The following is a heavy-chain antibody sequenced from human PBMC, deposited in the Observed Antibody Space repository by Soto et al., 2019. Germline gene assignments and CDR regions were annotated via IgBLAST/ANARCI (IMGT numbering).Heavy chain of an antibody. CDR3: ARWVEVSLDYFDS. V-gene: IGHV4-31*03. CDR1: CGSMSNGYYY. J-gene: IGHJ4*02. Sequence: SETLSLTCTVSCGSMSNGYYYWSWVRQNPGKGLEWIGHIYHSGRTYYNPSLKSRVGILVDTSKNQFSLNLNSVTAADTAVYYCARWVEVSLDYFDSWGQGTPVTVS. D-gene: IGHD1-20*01. CDR2: IYHSGRT.